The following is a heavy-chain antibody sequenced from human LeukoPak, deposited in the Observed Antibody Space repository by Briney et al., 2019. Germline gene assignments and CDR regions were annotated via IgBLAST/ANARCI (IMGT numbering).Heavy chain of an antibody. CDR3: VRALVVVINSWFDP. V-gene: IGHV4-61*02. CDR2: IYTSGST. D-gene: IGHD3-22*01. CDR1: GGSISSGSYY. J-gene: IGHJ5*02. Sequence: KPSETLSLTCTVSGGSISSGSYYWSWIRQPAGKGLEWIVRIYTSGSTNYNPSLKSRVTISVDTSKNQFSLKLSSVTAADTAVYYCVRALVVVINSWFDPWGQGTLVTVSS.